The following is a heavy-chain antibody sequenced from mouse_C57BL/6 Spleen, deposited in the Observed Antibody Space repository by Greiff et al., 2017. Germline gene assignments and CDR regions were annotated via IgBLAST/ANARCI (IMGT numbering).Heavy chain of an antibody. Sequence: VKLQQPGAELVMPGASVKLSCKASGYTFTSYWMHWVKQRPGQGLEWIGEIDPSDSYTNYNQKFKGKSTLTVDKSSSTAYMQLSSLTSEDSAVYYCARRPLLRDYAMDYWGQGTSVTVSS. CDR1: GYTFTSYW. V-gene: IGHV1-69*01. CDR2: IDPSDSYT. J-gene: IGHJ4*01. CDR3: ARRPLLRDYAMDY.